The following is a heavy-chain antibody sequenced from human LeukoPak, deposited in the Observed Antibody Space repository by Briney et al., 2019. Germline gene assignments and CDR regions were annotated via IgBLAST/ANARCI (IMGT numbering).Heavy chain of an antibody. Sequence: ASVKVSCKASGYTFTSYDINWVRQATGQGLEWMGWMNPNSGNTGYAQKLQGRVTMTTDTSTSTAYMELRSLRSDDTAVYYCARDDPGHYYDSSGYYYYGMDVWGQGTTVTVSS. V-gene: IGHV1-8*01. D-gene: IGHD3-22*01. CDR2: MNPNSGNT. J-gene: IGHJ6*02. CDR1: GYTFTSYD. CDR3: ARDDPGHYYDSSGYYYYGMDV.